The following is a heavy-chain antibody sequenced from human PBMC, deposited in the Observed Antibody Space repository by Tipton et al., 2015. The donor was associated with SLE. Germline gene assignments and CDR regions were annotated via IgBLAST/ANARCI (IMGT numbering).Heavy chain of an antibody. CDR2: INHSGST. CDR1: GGSFSGYY. D-gene: IGHD2-2*01. V-gene: IGHV4-34*01. J-gene: IGHJ4*02. CDR3: ARSIVVVPVFDS. Sequence: TLSLTCAVFGGSFSGYYCSWIRQPPGKGLEWIGEINHSGSTNYNPSLKSRVTISVETSKNQLSLKLSSVTAADTAVYYCARSIVVVPVFDSWGQGALVTVSS.